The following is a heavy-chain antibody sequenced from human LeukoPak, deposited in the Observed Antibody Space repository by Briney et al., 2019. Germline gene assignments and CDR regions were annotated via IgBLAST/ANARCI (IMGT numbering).Heavy chain of an antibody. D-gene: IGHD6-19*01. CDR1: GFTFSSYW. CDR3: ARDVWTGVAVSDY. Sequence: GGSLRLSCVASGFTFSSYWMTWVRQAPGKGLEWLANIKEDGSIQYYLDSVRGRFTISRNNAKTSVYLQLNSLRADDTAVYYCARDVWTGVAVSDYWGQGTLVTVSS. V-gene: IGHV3-7*01. CDR2: IKEDGSIQ. J-gene: IGHJ4*02.